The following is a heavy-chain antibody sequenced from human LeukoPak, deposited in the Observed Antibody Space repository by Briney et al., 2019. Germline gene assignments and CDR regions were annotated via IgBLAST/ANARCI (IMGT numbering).Heavy chain of an antibody. Sequence: ASVKVSCKASGYTFTGYYMHWVRQAPGQGLEWMGWINPNSGGTNYAQKFQGRVTMTRDTSISTAYMELSRLRSDDTAVYYCARDHGAAVVVPAARGWFDPWGQGTLVTVSS. CDR3: ARDHGAAVVVPAARGWFDP. CDR2: INPNSGGT. D-gene: IGHD2-2*01. V-gene: IGHV1-2*02. CDR1: GYTFTGYY. J-gene: IGHJ5*02.